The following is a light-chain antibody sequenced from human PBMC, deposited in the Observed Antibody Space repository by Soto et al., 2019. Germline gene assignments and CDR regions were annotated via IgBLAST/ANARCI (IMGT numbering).Light chain of an antibody. CDR1: SRDVGGYNY. CDR2: DVS. V-gene: IGLV2-11*01. J-gene: IGLJ1*01. CDR3: CSYAGSYTYV. Sequence: QSVPTQPRSVSGSTGQSVTISCTGTSRDVGGYNYVSWYQQHPGKAPKLMIYDVSKRPSGVPDRFSGSKSGNTASLTISGLQAEDEADYYCCSYAGSYTYVFGTGTKVTVL.